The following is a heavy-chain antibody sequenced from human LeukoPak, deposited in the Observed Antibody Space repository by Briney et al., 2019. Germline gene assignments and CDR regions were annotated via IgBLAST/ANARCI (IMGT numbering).Heavy chain of an antibody. J-gene: IGHJ4*02. D-gene: IGHD3-10*01. CDR1: GGSISSYY. CDR2: IYYSGST. Sequence: SETLSLTCTVSGGSISSYYWSWIRQPPGKGLEWIGYIYYSGSTNYNPSLKSRVTISVDTSKNQFSLKLSSVTAADTAVYYCAIMNTMVRGVLDYWGQGTLVTVSS. CDR3: AIMNTMVRGVLDY. V-gene: IGHV4-59*01.